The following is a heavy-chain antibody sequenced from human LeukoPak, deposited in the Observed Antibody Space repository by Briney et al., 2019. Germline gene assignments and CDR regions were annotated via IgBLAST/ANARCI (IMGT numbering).Heavy chain of an antibody. CDR1: GFTFSSHA. CDR3: ARRVVLTRYYYFDY. J-gene: IGHJ4*02. D-gene: IGHD3-9*01. CDR2: ITGSGGNT. V-gene: IGHV3-23*01. Sequence: GGSLRLSCAAPGFTFSSHAMSWVRQAPGKGLEWVSAITGSGGNTYYADSVKGRFTISRDNSKNTLYLQMNSLGVEDTAVYYCARRVVLTRYYYFDYWGQGTLVIVSS.